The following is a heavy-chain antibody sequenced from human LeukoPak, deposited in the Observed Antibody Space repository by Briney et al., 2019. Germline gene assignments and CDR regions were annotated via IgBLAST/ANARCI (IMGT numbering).Heavy chain of an antibody. V-gene: IGHV5-51*01. Sequence: GESLKISCKGSGYSFTSYWIGWVRQMPGKGLEWMGIIYPGDSDTRYSPSFQGQVTISADKSISTAYLQWSSLKASDTAMYYCARPRGSPPYLWSGYYTGAFDYWGQGTLVTVSS. D-gene: IGHD3-3*01. CDR3: ARPRGSPPYLWSGYYTGAFDY. CDR1: GYSFTSYW. J-gene: IGHJ4*02. CDR2: IYPGDSDT.